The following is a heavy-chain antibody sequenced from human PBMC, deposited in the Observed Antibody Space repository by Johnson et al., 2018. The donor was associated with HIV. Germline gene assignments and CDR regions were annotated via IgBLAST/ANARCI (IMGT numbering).Heavy chain of an antibody. CDR1: GFTFSSYD. V-gene: IGHV3-9*01. Sequence: EVQLVESGGGLVQPGGSLRLSCAASGFTFSSYDMHWVRQATGKGLEWVSGISWNSGSIGYADSVKGRFTISRDNAKNSLYLQMNSLRAEDTALYYCAKDVEYYDANDAFDIWGQGTMVTVSS. CDR2: ISWNSGSI. CDR3: AKDVEYYDANDAFDI. J-gene: IGHJ3*02. D-gene: IGHD3-22*01.